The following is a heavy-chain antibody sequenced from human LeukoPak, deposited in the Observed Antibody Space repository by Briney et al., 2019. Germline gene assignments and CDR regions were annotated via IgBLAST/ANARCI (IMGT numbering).Heavy chain of an antibody. D-gene: IGHD6-19*01. CDR1: GFTFSNYA. J-gene: IGHJ4*02. CDR2: ISGSGGST. V-gene: IGHV3-23*01. CDR3: AKTRIAVAGPYYFDY. Sequence: GGSLRLSCAASGFTFSNYAMSWVRQAPGKGLEWVSAISGSGGSTYYADSVKGRFTISRDNSKNTLYLQMNSPRAEDTAVYYCAKTRIAVAGPYYFDYWGQGTLVTVSS.